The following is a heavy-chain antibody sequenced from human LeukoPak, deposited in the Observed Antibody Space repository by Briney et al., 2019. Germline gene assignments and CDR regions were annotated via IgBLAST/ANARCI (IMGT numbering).Heavy chain of an antibody. CDR2: IYPGDFET. Sequence: GESLKISCKGSGYSFTNYWIGWVRQMPGKGLEWMGIIYPGDFETIYSPSFQGQVTISADESISTAYLQWSSLKASDTAMYYCARGAIYYERSGYYRPLDYWGQGTLVTVSS. J-gene: IGHJ4*02. V-gene: IGHV5-51*01. CDR3: ARGAIYYERSGYYRPLDY. CDR1: GYSFTNYW. D-gene: IGHD3-22*01.